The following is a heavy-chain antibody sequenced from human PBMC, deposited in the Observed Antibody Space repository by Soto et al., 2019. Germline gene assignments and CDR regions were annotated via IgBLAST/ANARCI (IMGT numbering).Heavy chain of an antibody. D-gene: IGHD2-21*01. J-gene: IGHJ3*02. V-gene: IGHV3-23*01. Sequence: EGHLLESGGGLVQPGGSLRLSCTASGFPFSNSAMIWVRQAPGQGLEWVASISENGGSRGGTYYADSGKGRFTISRNNSKSTLYLQVDSLTGADTAVYYCASAKAVVVAALGIWGQGTMVTVSS. CDR1: GFPFSNSA. CDR2: ISENGGSRGGT. CDR3: ASAKAVVVAALGI.